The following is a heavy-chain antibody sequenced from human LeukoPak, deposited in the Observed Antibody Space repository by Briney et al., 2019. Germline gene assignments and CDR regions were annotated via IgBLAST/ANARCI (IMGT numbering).Heavy chain of an antibody. CDR2: IYPGDSDT. V-gene: IGHV5-51*01. D-gene: IGHD3-22*01. Sequence: GESLKISCKGSGYSFTSDWIGWVRQMPGKGLEWMGIIYPGDSDTRYSPSFQGQVTISADKSISTAYLQWSSLKASDTAMYYCARLAYYYDSSGYYYYFDYWGQGTLVTVSS. J-gene: IGHJ4*02. CDR1: GYSFTSDW. CDR3: ARLAYYYDSSGYYYYFDY.